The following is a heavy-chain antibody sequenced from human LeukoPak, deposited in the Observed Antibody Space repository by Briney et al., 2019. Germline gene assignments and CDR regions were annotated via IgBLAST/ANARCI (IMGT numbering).Heavy chain of an antibody. CDR1: GYSFTSYW. CDR2: IYPGDSDT. Sequence: GESLKITCKGSGYSFTSYWIGWVRQMPGKGLEWMGIIYPGDSDTRYSPSFQGQVTISADKSISTAYLQWSSLKASDTAMYYCASLSYSGASSDAFDIWGQGTMVTVSS. D-gene: IGHD1-26*01. V-gene: IGHV5-51*01. CDR3: ASLSYSGASSDAFDI. J-gene: IGHJ3*02.